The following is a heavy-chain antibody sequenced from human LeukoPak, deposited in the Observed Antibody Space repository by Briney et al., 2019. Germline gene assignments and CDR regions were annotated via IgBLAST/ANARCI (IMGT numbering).Heavy chain of an antibody. CDR1: GYTFANYG. D-gene: IGHD2-15*01. Sequence: ASVKVSCKASGYTFANYGISWVRQAPGQGLERIAWISAYNGNTNYALKLRGRVTMTTDTSTSTAYLELRSLRSDDTALYYCARDDKRHCSGGSCPAYFDYWGQGTLVTVSS. V-gene: IGHV1-18*01. J-gene: IGHJ4*02. CDR2: ISAYNGNT. CDR3: ARDDKRHCSGGSCPAYFDY.